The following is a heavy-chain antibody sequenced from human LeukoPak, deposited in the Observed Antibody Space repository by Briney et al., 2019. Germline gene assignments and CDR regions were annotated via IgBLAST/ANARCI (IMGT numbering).Heavy chain of an antibody. CDR2: IKQDGSEK. CDR1: GFTFSSYW. D-gene: IGHD2-2*01. CDR3: ARDLNIVVVPAHGMDV. Sequence: GGSLRLSCAASGFTFSSYWESWVRQAPGKGLEWVANIKQDGSEKHFGDSVKGRFTISRDNAKKSLYLQMNSLRAEDTAVYYCARDLNIVVVPAHGMDVWGQGTTVTVSS. V-gene: IGHV3-7*01. J-gene: IGHJ6*02.